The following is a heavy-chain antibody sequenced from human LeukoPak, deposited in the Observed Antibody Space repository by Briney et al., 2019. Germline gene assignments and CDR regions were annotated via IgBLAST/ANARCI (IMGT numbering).Heavy chain of an antibody. J-gene: IGHJ4*02. D-gene: IGHD5-18*01. CDR1: GFTFSGYA. CDR3: AREVDTAMVTGFDY. Sequence: GGSLRLSCAASGFTFSGYAMNWVRQAPGKGLEWVSVIYSGGSTYYADSVKGRFTISRDNSKNTLYLQMNSLRAEDTAVYYCAREVDTAMVTGFDYWGQGTLVTVSS. V-gene: IGHV3-66*02. CDR2: IYSGGST.